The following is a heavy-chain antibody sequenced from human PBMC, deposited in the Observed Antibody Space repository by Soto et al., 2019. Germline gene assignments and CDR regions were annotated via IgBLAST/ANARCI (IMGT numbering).Heavy chain of an antibody. J-gene: IGHJ4*02. D-gene: IGHD2-2*01. CDR1: GGSFSGYY. Sequence: PSETLSLTCAVYGGSFSGYYWSWIRQPPGNGLEWIREINHSGSTNYNPSLKSRVTKSVDTSKNQFSLKLSSVTAADTAVYYCARRGLSWYQLLSPTFFDDWGQGTLDTVSS. V-gene: IGHV4-34*01. CDR3: ARRGLSWYQLLSPTFFDD. CDR2: INHSGST.